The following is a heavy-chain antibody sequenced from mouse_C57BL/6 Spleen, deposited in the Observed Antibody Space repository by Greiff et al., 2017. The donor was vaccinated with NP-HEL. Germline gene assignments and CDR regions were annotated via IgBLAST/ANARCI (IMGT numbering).Heavy chain of an antibody. CDR2: ISSGGDYI. V-gene: IGHV5-9-1*02. D-gene: IGHD2-4*01. Sequence: EVKLVESGEGLVKPGGSLKLSCAASGFTFSSYAMSWVRQTPEKRLEWVAYISSGGDYIYYADTVKGRFTISRDNARNTLYLQMSSLKSEDTAMYYCTRVPIYYDYDDGGDYYAMDYWGQGTSVTVSS. CDR1: GFTFSSYA. J-gene: IGHJ4*01. CDR3: TRVPIYYDYDDGGDYYAMDY.